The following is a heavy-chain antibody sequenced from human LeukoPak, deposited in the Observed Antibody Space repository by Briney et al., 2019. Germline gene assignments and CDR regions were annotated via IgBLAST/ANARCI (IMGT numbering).Heavy chain of an antibody. J-gene: IGHJ4*02. V-gene: IGHV4-59*12. Sequence: NPSETLSLTCTVSGGSISSYYWSWIRQPPGKGLEWIGYIYYSGSTNYNPSLKSRVTMSVDTSKNQFSLKLSSVTAADTAVYYCARDRGDSSSSDYWGQGTLVTVSS. CDR2: IYYSGST. CDR3: ARDRGDSSSSDY. CDR1: GGSISSYY. D-gene: IGHD6-6*01.